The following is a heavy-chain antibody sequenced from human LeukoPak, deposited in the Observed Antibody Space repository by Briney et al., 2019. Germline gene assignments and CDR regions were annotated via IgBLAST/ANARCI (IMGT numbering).Heavy chain of an antibody. J-gene: IGHJ6*03. Sequence: GGSLRLSCAASGFTFSSCAMSWVRQAPGKGLEWVSAISGSGGSTYYADSVKGRFTISRDNSKNTLYLQMNSLRAEDTAVYYCAKPPNTIFGVVISYYYYMDVWGKGTTVTVSS. CDR2: ISGSGGST. CDR3: AKPPNTIFGVVISYYYYMDV. CDR1: GFTFSSCA. D-gene: IGHD3-3*01. V-gene: IGHV3-23*01.